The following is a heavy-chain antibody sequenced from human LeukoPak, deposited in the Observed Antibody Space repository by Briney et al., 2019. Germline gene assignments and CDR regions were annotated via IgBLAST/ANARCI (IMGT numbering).Heavy chain of an antibody. CDR2: MNPNSGNT. D-gene: IGHD2-15*01. CDR3: ARGPQAPGYCSGGSCYSLSYYYMDV. V-gene: IGHV1-8*01. J-gene: IGHJ6*03. Sequence: ASVKVSCKASGYSFTTYDINWVRQAAGQGLEWVAWMNPNSGNTGYAQKFQGRVTMTRNTSISTAYMELSSLRSEDTAVYYCARGPQAPGYCSGGSCYSLSYYYMDVWGKGTTVTVSS. CDR1: GYSFTTYD.